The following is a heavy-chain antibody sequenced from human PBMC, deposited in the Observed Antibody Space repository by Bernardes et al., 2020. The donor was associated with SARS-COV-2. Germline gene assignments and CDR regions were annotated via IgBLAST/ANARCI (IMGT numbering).Heavy chain of an antibody. Sequence: GQSLTLSCIASGFSFTTYSMNWVRQAPGNGLEWVSSITPSSSYIYYADSVRGRFTISRDNAKNSLFLHMNSLRVENTAVYYCARSAVAVNDDFYNYGVDGWGQGTTVTVSS. D-gene: IGHD2-15*01. CDR3: ARSAVAVNDDFYNYGVDG. V-gene: IGHV3-21*01. CDR2: ITPSSSYI. J-gene: IGHJ6*02. CDR1: GFSFTTYS.